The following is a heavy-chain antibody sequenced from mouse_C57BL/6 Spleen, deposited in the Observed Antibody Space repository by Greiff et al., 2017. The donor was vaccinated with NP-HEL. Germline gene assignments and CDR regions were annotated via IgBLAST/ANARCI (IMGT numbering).Heavy chain of an antibody. V-gene: IGHV3-6*01. J-gene: IGHJ2*01. CDR2: ISYDGSN. CDR3: ARERGGVYY. CDR1: GYSITSGYY. Sequence: DVKLVESGPGLVKPSQSLSLTCSVTGYSITSGYYWNWIRQFPGNKLEWMGYISYDGSNNYNPSLKNRISITRDTSKNQFFLKLNSVTTEDTATYYCARERGGVYYWGQGTTLTVSS.